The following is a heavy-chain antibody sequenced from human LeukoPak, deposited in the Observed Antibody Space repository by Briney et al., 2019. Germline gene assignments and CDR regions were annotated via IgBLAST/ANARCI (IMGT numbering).Heavy chain of an antibody. Sequence: PSETLSLTCTVSGGSVSSYYWSWIRHAAGKGLEWIGRIYTSGNTNYNPSLKSRVTISVDKSKNQFSLKLTSVAAADTGVYYCAVDNRDYWGQGILVTVSS. CDR1: GGSVSSYY. V-gene: IGHV4-4*07. CDR3: AVDNRDY. CDR2: IYTSGNT. D-gene: IGHD2-2*01. J-gene: IGHJ4*02.